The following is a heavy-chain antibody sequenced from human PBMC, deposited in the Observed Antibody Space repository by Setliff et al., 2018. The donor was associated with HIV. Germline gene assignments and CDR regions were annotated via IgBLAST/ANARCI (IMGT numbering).Heavy chain of an antibody. CDR2: INHSGST. D-gene: IGHD6-13*01. CDR3: ARHRDPPGSSWIYYYYYMDL. J-gene: IGHJ6*03. CDR1: GGSISSSSYY. Sequence: SETLSLTCTVSGGSISSSSYYWGWIRQPPGKGLEWIGEINHSGSTNYNPSLKSRVTISVDTSKNQVSLRLSSVTAADTGVYYCARHRDPPGSSWIYYYYYMDLWGEGTTVTVSS. V-gene: IGHV4-39*01.